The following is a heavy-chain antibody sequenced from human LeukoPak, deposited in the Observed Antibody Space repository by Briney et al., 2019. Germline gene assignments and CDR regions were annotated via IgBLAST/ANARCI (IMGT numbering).Heavy chain of an antibody. V-gene: IGHV3-23*01. CDR3: AKDAILTGYPDAFDI. CDR1: GFTFSSYS. Sequence: PGGSLRLSCAASGFTFSSYSMNWVRQAPGKGLEWVSAISGSGGSTYYADSVKGRFTISRDNSKNTLYLQMNSLRAEDTAVYYCAKDAILTGYPDAFDIWGQGTMVTVSS. J-gene: IGHJ3*02. CDR2: ISGSGGST. D-gene: IGHD3-9*01.